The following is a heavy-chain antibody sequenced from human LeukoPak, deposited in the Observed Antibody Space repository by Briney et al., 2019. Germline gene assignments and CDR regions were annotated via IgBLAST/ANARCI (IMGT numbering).Heavy chain of an antibody. CDR3: ARDEGVSFDY. CDR1: GFTFSAYN. Sequence: PGGSLRLSCVTSGFTFSAYNMNWVRQAPGKGLEWVSCISSSSNYIYHADSVKGRFTISRDNAKNSLYLQMNSLRAEDTAVYYCARDEGVSFDYWGQGTLVTVSS. J-gene: IGHJ4*02. V-gene: IGHV3-21*01. CDR2: ISSSSNYI.